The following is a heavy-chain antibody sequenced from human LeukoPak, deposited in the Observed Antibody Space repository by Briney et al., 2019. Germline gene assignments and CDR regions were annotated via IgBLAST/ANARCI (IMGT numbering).Heavy chain of an antibody. CDR3: ARENTDFWSGYRNWFDP. Sequence: SETLSLTCAVYGGSFSGYYWSWIRQPPGKGLEWIGESNHSGSTNYNPSLKSRVTISVDTSKNQFSLKLSSVTAADTAVYYCARENTDFWSGYRNWFDPWGQGTLVTVPS. D-gene: IGHD3-3*01. CDR2: SNHSGST. V-gene: IGHV4-34*01. J-gene: IGHJ5*02. CDR1: GGSFSGYY.